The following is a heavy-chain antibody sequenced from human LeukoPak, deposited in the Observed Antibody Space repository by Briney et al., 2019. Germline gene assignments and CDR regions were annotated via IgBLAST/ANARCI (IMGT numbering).Heavy chain of an antibody. CDR2: IIPIFGTA. V-gene: IGHV1-69*06. J-gene: IGHJ4*02. CDR3: ARAPLSVLRYFDWFTSFDY. CDR1: GGTFSSYA. Sequence: RGASVKVSRKASGGTFSSYAISWVRQAPGQGLEWMGGIIPIFGTANYAQKFQGRVTITADKSTSTAYMELSRLRSDDTAVYYCARAPLSVLRYFDWFTSFDYWGQGTLVTVSS. D-gene: IGHD3-9*01.